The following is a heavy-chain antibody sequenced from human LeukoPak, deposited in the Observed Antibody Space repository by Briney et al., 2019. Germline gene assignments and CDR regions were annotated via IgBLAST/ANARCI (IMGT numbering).Heavy chain of an antibody. J-gene: IGHJ4*02. V-gene: IGHV3-23*01. Sequence: GGSLRLSCAASGFTFNSYAMSWVRQAPGKGLEWVSAISGSGGSTYYADSVKGRFTISRDNSKNTLYLQMNGLRAEDTAVYYCAKERSFGTWLGDFWGQGTLVTVSS. CDR3: AKERSFGTWLGDF. CDR2: ISGSGGST. CDR1: GFTFNSYA. D-gene: IGHD2/OR15-2a*01.